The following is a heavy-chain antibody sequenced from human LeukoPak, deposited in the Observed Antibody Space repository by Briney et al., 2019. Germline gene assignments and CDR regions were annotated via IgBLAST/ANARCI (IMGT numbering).Heavy chain of an antibody. V-gene: IGHV4-61*08. CDR1: GASFRSGGQY. CDR2: IFYNGKT. J-gene: IGHJ4*02. CDR3: ARIFDV. Sequence: PSETLSLTCTLSGASFRSGGQYWGWIRQTPGKGLEWIGDIFYNGKTNYNPSLKSRVTISLDTSRSLFSLRLSSVTASDTGVYYCARIFDVWGRGTLVTVSS.